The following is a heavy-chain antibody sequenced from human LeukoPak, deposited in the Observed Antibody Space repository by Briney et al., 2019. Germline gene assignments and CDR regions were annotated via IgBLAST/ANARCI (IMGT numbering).Heavy chain of an antibody. Sequence: ASVKVSCKASGGTFSSYAISWVRQAPGQGLEWMGRIIPILGIANYAQKFQGRVTITTDESTSTAYMELSSLRSEDTAVYYCARGSSGSYYYYYMDVWGKGTTVTVSS. CDR2: IIPILGIA. V-gene: IGHV1-69*04. CDR1: GGTFSSYA. D-gene: IGHD1-26*01. J-gene: IGHJ6*03. CDR3: ARGSSGSYYYYYMDV.